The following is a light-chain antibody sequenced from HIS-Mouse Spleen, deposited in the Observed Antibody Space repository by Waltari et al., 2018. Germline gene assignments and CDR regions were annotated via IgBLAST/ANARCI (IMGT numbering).Light chain of an antibody. CDR3: SSYTSSSTYV. Sequence: QSALTQPASVSGSPGQSITISCPGTSSAGGGYNYVPWYQQHPGKAPKLMIYDVSNRPSGVSNRFSGSKSGNTASLTISGLQAEDEADYYCSSYTSSSTYVFGTGTKVTVL. J-gene: IGLJ1*01. V-gene: IGLV2-14*03. CDR1: SSAGGGYNY. CDR2: DVS.